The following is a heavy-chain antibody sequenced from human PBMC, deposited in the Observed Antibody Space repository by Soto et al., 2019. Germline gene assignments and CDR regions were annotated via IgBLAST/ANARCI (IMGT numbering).Heavy chain of an antibody. CDR3: ARSPGGGLDRYYFDY. Sequence: SVKVSCKASGGPFSSYAISWVRQAPGQGLEWMGGIIPIFGTANYAQKFPGRVTITADESTSTAYLELSSLRSEDTAVYYCARSPGGGLDRYYFDYWGQGTRVTVSS. CDR2: IIPIFGTA. D-gene: IGHD3-9*01. J-gene: IGHJ4*02. V-gene: IGHV1-69*13. CDR1: GGPFSSYA.